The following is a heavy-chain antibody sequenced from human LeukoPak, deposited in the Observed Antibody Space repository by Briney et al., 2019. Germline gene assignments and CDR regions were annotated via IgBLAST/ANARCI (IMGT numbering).Heavy chain of an antibody. V-gene: IGHV3-7*01. CDR2: IKKDGSEK. Sequence: GGSLRLSCAASGFTFSSFWMSWVRQAPGKGLEWVANIKKDGSEKYYVDSVKGRFTISRDNAKNSLFLQMNSLRAEDTAVYYCARLTVVKKELTGVYYYYGMDVWGQGTTVTVSS. D-gene: IGHD2-21*01. CDR3: ARLTVVKKELTGVYYYYGMDV. J-gene: IGHJ6*02. CDR1: GFTFSSFW.